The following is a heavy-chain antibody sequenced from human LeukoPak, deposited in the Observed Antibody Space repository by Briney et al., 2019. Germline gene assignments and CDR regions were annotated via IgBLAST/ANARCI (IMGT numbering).Heavy chain of an antibody. CDR3: ARSGPIDY. V-gene: IGHV3-66*02. Sequence: GGSLRLSCAASGFTVSKNYLTWVRQAPGKGLEWLSIIYSGGATYYADSVKGRFTISRDNSKNTLYLQMNSLRTKDTAVYYCARSGPIDYWGQGTLVTVSS. D-gene: IGHD6-25*01. J-gene: IGHJ4*02. CDR1: GFTVSKNY. CDR2: IYSGGAT.